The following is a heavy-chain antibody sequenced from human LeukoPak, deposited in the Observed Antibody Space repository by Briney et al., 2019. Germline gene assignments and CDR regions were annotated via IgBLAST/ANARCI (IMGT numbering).Heavy chain of an antibody. V-gene: IGHV3-23*01. CDR3: AKGGKWDVTPFDY. CDR1: GFTFISYS. J-gene: IGHJ4*02. D-gene: IGHD1-26*01. CDR2: ISGGGGST. Sequence: QPGGSLRLSCAASGFTFISYSMNWVRQAPGKGLEWVSTISGGGGSTYYADSVKGRFTISRDNSKNTLYLQVNSLRAEDTAVYYCAKGGKWDVTPFDYWGQGTLVTVSS.